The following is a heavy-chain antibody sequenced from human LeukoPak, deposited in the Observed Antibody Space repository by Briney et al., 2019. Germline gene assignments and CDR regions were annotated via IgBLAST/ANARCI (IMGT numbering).Heavy chain of an antibody. V-gene: IGHV4-39*01. CDR2: IHHTGTT. CDR3: ARHASGEPPRY. D-gene: IGHD7-27*01. Sequence: PSETLSLTCIVSGASISVDGHYWAWIRRPPGKGLEWVASIHHTGTTYYNPSLKSRVTISVDRSKNQYSLQFTSVIAADTAVYYGARHASGEPPRYWGQGTLVTVSS. J-gene: IGHJ4*02. CDR1: GASISVDGHY.